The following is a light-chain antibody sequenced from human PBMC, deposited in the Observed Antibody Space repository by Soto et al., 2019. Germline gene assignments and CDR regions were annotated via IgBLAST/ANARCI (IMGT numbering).Light chain of an antibody. J-gene: IGKJ2*01. CDR2: DVS. CDR3: QHATDFA. Sequence: DMRVTQAPSTLAASVGHTVTMTCRSSSKWLAWYQKKPGKAPKLLIYDVSNLERGVPPRFSGSTSGAESTLTITGLQPDHLGTYYSQHATDFASVQGTKVDIK. CDR1: SSKW. V-gene: IGKV1-5*01.